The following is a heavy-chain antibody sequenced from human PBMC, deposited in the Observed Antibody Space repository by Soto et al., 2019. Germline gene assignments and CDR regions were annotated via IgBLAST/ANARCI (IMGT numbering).Heavy chain of an antibody. CDR2: ITTKTDGGTA. D-gene: IGHD3-22*01. Sequence: EVQLVESGGGLVKPGGSLRLSCAASGFTFTNAWMSWVRQAPGRGLEWVGRITTKTDGGTADYAAPVKGRFTISRDDSKRKLYLQMNSLKTEDTTVYYCTTGVRDSSGPMRFSYYYGMDVWGQGTTVTVSS. CDR1: GFTFTNAW. V-gene: IGHV3-15*01. CDR3: TTGVRDSSGPMRFSYYYGMDV. J-gene: IGHJ6*02.